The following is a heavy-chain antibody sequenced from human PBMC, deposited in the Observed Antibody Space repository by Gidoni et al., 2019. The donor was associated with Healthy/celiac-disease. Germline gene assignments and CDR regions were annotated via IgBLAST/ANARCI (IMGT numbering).Heavy chain of an antibody. CDR1: GDSVSSNSAA. CDR2: TYYRSKWYN. D-gene: IGHD6-19*01. V-gene: IGHV6-1*01. Sequence: QVQLQQSGPGLVKPSQTLSLTCAISGDSVSSNSAAWNWIRQSPSRGLEWLGRTYYRSKWYNDYAVSVKSRITINPDTSKNQFSLQLNSVTPEDTAVYYCARAPGIAVAGAYRGFDPWGQGTLVTVSS. J-gene: IGHJ5*02. CDR3: ARAPGIAVAGAYRGFDP.